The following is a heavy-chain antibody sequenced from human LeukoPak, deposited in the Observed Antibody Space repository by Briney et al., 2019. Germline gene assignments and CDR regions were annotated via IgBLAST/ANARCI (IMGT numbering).Heavy chain of an antibody. CDR1: GGTFSSYA. D-gene: IGHD6-13*01. V-gene: IGHV1-69*05. Sequence: SVKVSCKASGGTFSSYAISWVRQAPGQGLEWMGRIIPIFGTANYAQKFQGIVTITTDESTSTAYMELSSLRSEDTAVYYCARELGIAAAGIFDYWGQGTLVTVSS. CDR2: IIPIFGTA. J-gene: IGHJ4*02. CDR3: ARELGIAAAGIFDY.